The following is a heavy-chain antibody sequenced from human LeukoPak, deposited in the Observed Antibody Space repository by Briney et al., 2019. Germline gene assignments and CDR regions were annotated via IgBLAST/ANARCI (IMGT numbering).Heavy chain of an antibody. CDR3: ARGHLIDY. CDR1: GFTVNSNY. V-gene: IGHV3-66*01. Sequence: GGSLILSCAASGFTVNSNYMSWVRQAPGKGLEWVSVVYSGDRTYYADSVKGRFTISRDDSTNTLYLLMNSLRAEDTAVYYCARGHLIDYCGQGTLVTVSS. J-gene: IGHJ4*02. CDR2: VYSGDRT.